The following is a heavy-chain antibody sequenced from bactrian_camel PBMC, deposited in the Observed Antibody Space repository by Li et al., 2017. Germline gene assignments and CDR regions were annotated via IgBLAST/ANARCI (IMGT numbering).Heavy chain of an antibody. J-gene: IGHJ6*01. Sequence: LVESGGGSVQAGGSLRLSCVASGYTYSRYCAGWFRQAPGKERGGGGTINADGSTSYADSVKGRFTIAKDNAKKTLYLQMNSLKPEDTAMYYCAADPPRLVGSRWRCKRPEADFGYWGQGTQVTVS. V-gene: IGHV3S26*01. CDR1: GYTYSRYC. D-gene: IGHD6*01. CDR3: AADPPRLVGSRWRCKRPEADFGY. CDR2: INADGST.